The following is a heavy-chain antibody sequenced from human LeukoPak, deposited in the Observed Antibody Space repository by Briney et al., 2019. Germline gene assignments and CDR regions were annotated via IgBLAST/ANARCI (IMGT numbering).Heavy chain of an antibody. CDR2: ISSSGSTI. V-gene: IGHV3-11*04. CDR3: AKDHGPAAYYYYYYYMDV. CDR1: GFTFSDYY. Sequence: PGGSLRLSCAASGFTFSDYYMSWIRQAPGKGLEWVSYISSSGSTIYYADSVKGRFTISRDNAKNSLYLQMNSLRAEDTAVYYCAKDHGPAAYYYYYYYMDVWGKGTTVTVSS. D-gene: IGHD2-2*01. J-gene: IGHJ6*03.